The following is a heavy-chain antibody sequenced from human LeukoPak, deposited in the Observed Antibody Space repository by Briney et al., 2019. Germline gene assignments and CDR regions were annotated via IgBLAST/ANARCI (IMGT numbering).Heavy chain of an antibody. CDR1: GGSFSGYY. D-gene: IGHD6-6*01. Sequence: KPSETLSLTCAVYGGSFSGYYWSWIRQPPGKGLEWIGEINHSGSTNYNPSLKSRVTISVDTSKNQFSLKLSSVTAADTAVYYCARGRTRARPFDYWGQGTLVTVSS. V-gene: IGHV4-34*01. CDR2: INHSGST. CDR3: ARGRTRARPFDY. J-gene: IGHJ4*02.